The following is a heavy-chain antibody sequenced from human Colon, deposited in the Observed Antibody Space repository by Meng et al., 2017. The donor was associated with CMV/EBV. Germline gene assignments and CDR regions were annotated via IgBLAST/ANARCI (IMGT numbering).Heavy chain of an antibody. CDR2: INGKGTSS. J-gene: IGHJ4*02. D-gene: IGHD6-6*01. CDR3: ARSIFFLAARPLPGFDY. CDR1: GFTFSSYA. V-gene: IGHV3-23*01. Sequence: GESLKISCATSGFTFSSYAMSWVRQAPGKGLEWVSSINGKGTSSYYADSVKGRFSFLRDNSKNTLFLQMNSLSAEDTAVYYCARSIFFLAARPLPGFDYWGQGTLVTVSS.